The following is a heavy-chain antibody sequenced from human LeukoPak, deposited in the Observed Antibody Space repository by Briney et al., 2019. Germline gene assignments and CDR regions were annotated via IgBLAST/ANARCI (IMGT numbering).Heavy chain of an antibody. D-gene: IGHD2-15*01. CDR2: ISAYNGNT. Sequence: ASVKVSCKASGYTFTSYGIGWVRQAPGQGLEWMGWISAYNGNTNYAQKLQGRVTMTTDTSTSTAYMELRSLRSDDTAVYYCARESVVEYYFDYWGQGTLVTVSS. J-gene: IGHJ4*02. CDR1: GYTFTSYG. V-gene: IGHV1-18*04. CDR3: ARESVVEYYFDY.